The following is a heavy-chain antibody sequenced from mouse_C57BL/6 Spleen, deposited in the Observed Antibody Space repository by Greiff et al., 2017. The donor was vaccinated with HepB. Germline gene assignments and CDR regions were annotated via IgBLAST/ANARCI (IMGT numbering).Heavy chain of an antibody. D-gene: IGHD2-4*01. CDR2: ISDGGSYT. CDR3: ARVRDYDGAWFAY. J-gene: IGHJ3*01. CDR1: GFTFSSYA. V-gene: IGHV5-4*03. Sequence: EVKVVESGGGLVKPGGSLKLSCAASGFTFSSYAMSWVRQTPEKRLEWVATISDGGSYTYYPDNVKGRFTISRDNAKNNLYLQMSHLKSEDTAMYYCARVRDYDGAWFAYWGQGTLVTVSA.